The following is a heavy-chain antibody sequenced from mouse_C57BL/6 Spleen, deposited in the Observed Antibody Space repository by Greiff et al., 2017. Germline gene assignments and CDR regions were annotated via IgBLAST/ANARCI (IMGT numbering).Heavy chain of an antibody. Sequence: EVKLQESGPGLVKPSQSLSLTCSVTGYSITSGYYWNWIRQFPGNKLEWMGYISYDGSNNYNPSLKNRISITRDTSKNQFFLKLNSVTTEDTATYYCARDFYYFDYWGQGTTLTVSS. CDR3: ARDFYYFDY. V-gene: IGHV3-6*01. CDR2: ISYDGSN. J-gene: IGHJ2*01. CDR1: GYSITSGYY.